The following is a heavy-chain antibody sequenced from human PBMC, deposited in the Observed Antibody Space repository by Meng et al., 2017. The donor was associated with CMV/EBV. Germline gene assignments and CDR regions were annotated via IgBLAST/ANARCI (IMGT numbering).Heavy chain of an antibody. D-gene: IGHD6-13*01. V-gene: IGHV3-23*03. CDR1: GFTFSSYA. CDR2: IYSGGSST. Sequence: GGSLRLSCAASGFTFSSYAMSWVRQAPGKGLEWVSVIYSGGSSTYYADSVKGRFTISRDNAKNTLYLQMNTLRVEDTAVYYCVRDGHSWNFDYWGQGSLVTVSS. J-gene: IGHJ4*02. CDR3: VRDGHSWNFDY.